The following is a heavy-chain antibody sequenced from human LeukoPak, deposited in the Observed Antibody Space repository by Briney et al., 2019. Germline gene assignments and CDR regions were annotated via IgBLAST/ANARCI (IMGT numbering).Heavy chain of an antibody. CDR2: ISSSSSYK. V-gene: IGHV3-21*04. D-gene: IGHD4-17*01. J-gene: IGHJ4*02. CDR1: GFAFSSYS. Sequence: GGSLRLSCVASGFAFSSYSMNWVRQAPGKGLEWVSSISSSSSYKYYTDSVKGRFTISRDNAKNSLYLQMNSLRAEDTAVYYCAKDGDYIDYWGQGTLVTVSS. CDR3: AKDGDYIDY.